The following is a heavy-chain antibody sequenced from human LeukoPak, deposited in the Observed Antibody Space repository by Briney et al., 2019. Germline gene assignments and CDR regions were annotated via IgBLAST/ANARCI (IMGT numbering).Heavy chain of an antibody. V-gene: IGHV4-34*01. Sequence: SETLSLTCAVYGGSFSGYYWSWIRQPPGKGLEWTGEINHSGSTNYNPSLKSRVTISVDTSKNQFSLKLSSVTAADTAVYYCARKLKYYYGMDVWGQGTTVTVSS. CDR2: INHSGST. CDR3: ARKLKYYYGMDV. D-gene: IGHD4-23*01. CDR1: GGSFSGYY. J-gene: IGHJ6*02.